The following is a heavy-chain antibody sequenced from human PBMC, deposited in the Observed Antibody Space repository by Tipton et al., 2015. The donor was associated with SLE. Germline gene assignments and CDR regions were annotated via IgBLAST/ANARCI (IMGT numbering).Heavy chain of an antibody. Sequence: SLLSCAASGFTFTSHWMHWVRQAPGKGLMWVSRINNEGTYTEFADSVKGRFTFSRDNAKKTLHLQMNSLEVEDTAVYYCVRGGLQHAFDLWGQGTMVTVSS. D-gene: IGHD1-1*01. V-gene: IGHV3-74*01. CDR3: VRGGLQHAFDL. J-gene: IGHJ3*01. CDR2: INNEGTYT. CDR1: GFTFTSHW.